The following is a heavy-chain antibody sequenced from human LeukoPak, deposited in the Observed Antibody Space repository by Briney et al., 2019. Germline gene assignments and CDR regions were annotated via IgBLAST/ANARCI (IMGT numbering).Heavy chain of an antibody. V-gene: IGHV3-7*01. CDR2: IKQDGSRK. J-gene: IGHJ4*02. D-gene: IGHD4-17*01. CDR3: AIPYTVTVDY. CDR1: GVTFSSSW. Sequence: GGSLRPSCAASGVTFSSSWMSWVRQAPGKGLEWVANIKQDGSRKLYVDSVQGRFTISRDNAKNSLYLQMNSLRAEDTAVYYCAIPYTVTVDYWGQGTLVTVSS.